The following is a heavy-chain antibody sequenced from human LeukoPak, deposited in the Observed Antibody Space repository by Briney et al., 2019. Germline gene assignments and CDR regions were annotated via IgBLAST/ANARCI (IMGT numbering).Heavy chain of an antibody. CDR1: GFTVSSNY. CDR3: ARAEITGTTGGMDV. Sequence: GGSLRLSCIASGFTVSSNYMTWVRQAPGKGLQWVSIIYNGGHTYYADSVKGRFTISRDNSKNTLYLQMNSLRAEDTAVYYCARAEITGTTGGMDVWGQGTTVTVSS. V-gene: IGHV3-53*01. CDR2: IYNGGHT. D-gene: IGHD1-20*01. J-gene: IGHJ6*02.